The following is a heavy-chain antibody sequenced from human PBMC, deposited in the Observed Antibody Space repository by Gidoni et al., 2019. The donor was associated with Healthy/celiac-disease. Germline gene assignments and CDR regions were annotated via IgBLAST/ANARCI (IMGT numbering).Heavy chain of an antibody. Sequence: QVQLQESGPGLVKPSETLSLTCPVSGGSISSYYWSWIRQPPGKGLEWIGYIYYSGSTNYNPSLKSRVTISVDTSKNQFSLKLSSVTAADTAVYYCARSPSEQQSQGYYYMDVWGKGTTVTVSS. CDR2: IYYSGST. CDR3: ARSPSEQQSQGYYYMDV. J-gene: IGHJ6*03. D-gene: IGHD6-13*01. V-gene: IGHV4-59*01. CDR1: GGSISSYY.